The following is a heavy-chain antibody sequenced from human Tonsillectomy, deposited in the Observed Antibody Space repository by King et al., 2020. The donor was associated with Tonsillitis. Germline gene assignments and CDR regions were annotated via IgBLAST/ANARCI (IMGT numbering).Heavy chain of an antibody. D-gene: IGHD6-13*01. CDR3: ARDVAAAGFLWD. Sequence: VQLVESGGGLIQPGGSLRLSCAASGFTVSSNYMSWVRQAPGKGLEWVSVIYSGGSTYYADSVKGRFTLSRDNSKNTLSLQMNSLRAEDTAVYYCARDVAAAGFLWDWGQGTLVTVSS. CDR2: IYSGGST. CDR1: GFTVSSNY. V-gene: IGHV3-53*01. J-gene: IGHJ4*02.